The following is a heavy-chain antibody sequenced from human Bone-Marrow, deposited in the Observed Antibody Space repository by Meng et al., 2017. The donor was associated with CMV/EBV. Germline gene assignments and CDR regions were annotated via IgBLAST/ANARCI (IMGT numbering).Heavy chain of an antibody. Sequence: ASVKVSCKASGYTFSDYDIHWVRQAPGQGLEWMGWINPNNTAANYAQKFQGRVTMTRDTSISTAYMELSRLRAEDTAVYYCAKAKSRYSSSWADYWGQGTLVTVSS. J-gene: IGHJ4*02. CDR2: INPNNTAA. D-gene: IGHD6-13*01. CDR3: AKAKSRYSSSWADY. CDR1: GYTFSDYD. V-gene: IGHV1-2*02.